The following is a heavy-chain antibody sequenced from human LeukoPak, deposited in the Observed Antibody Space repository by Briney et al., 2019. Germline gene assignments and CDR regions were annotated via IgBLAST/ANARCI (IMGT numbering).Heavy chain of an antibody. CDR1: GFIFSSYG. J-gene: IGHJ4*02. V-gene: IGHV3-30*18. CDR2: ISYDGSNK. Sequence: GWSVRLSCLACGFIFSSYGMHWVGQAPGKGREWVGVISYDGSNKYYADSVKGRFTISRDNSKNTLYLQMNSLRAEDTAVYYCAKEQGDSSGQYFDYWGQGTLVTVSS. D-gene: IGHD6-19*01. CDR3: AKEQGDSSGQYFDY.